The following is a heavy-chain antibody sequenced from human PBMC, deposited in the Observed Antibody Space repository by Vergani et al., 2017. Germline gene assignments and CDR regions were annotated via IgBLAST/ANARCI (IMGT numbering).Heavy chain of an antibody. J-gene: IGHJ5*02. D-gene: IGHD6-19*01. Sequence: QLKRQGSGSGLVKPSQTLSLTFAVPGGPISSGGYSWSWIRQPPGKGLEWIGFIYHSGSTYFNPSLKSRITISVDRCKNQFSPKLSSVTAADTAVYYCSRSRAVAGTGWFYPWGQGTLVTVSS. CDR3: SRSRAVAGTGWFYP. V-gene: IGHV4-30-2*01. CDR2: IYHSGST. CDR1: GGPISSGGYS.